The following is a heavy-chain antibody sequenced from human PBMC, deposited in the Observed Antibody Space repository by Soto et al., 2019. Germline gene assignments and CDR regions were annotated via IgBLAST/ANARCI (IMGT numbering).Heavy chain of an antibody. CDR1: GFTFSNYN. CDR3: AREFFYDY. Sequence: PGGSLRLPCAASGFTFSNYNMNWVRQAPGKGLEWVSYISSSSTIYYADSVKGRFTISRDNAKNSLYLQMNSLRDDDTAVYYCAREFFYDYWGQGTLVTVSS. D-gene: IGHD3-3*01. J-gene: IGHJ4*02. V-gene: IGHV3-48*02. CDR2: ISSSSTI.